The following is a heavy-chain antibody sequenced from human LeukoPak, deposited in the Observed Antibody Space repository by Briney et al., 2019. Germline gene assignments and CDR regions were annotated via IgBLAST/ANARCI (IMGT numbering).Heavy chain of an antibody. Sequence: PGRSLRLSCAASGFTFSSYAMHWVRQAPGKGLEWVAVISYDGSNKYYADSVKGRFTISRDNSKNTLYLQMNSLRAEDTAVYYCARDQGVYDFWSGYLYNNYYYYGMDVWGQGTTVTVSS. CDR1: GFTFSSYA. V-gene: IGHV3-30-3*01. D-gene: IGHD3-3*01. J-gene: IGHJ6*02. CDR2: ISYDGSNK. CDR3: ARDQGVYDFWSGYLYNNYYYYGMDV.